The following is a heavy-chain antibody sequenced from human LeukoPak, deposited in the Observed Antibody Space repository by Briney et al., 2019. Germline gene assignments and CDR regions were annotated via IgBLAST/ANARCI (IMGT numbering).Heavy chain of an antibody. CDR3: ARKYSSSWYSTWFDP. V-gene: IGHV1-69*13. CDR1: GGTFSSYA. CDR2: IIPIFGIA. J-gene: IGHJ5*02. Sequence: SVTVSCTASGGTFSSYAISWVRQAPGQGLEWMGGIIPIFGIANYAQKFQGRVTITADESTSTAYMELSSLRSEDTAVYYCARKYSSSWYSTWFDPWGQGTLVTVSS. D-gene: IGHD6-13*01.